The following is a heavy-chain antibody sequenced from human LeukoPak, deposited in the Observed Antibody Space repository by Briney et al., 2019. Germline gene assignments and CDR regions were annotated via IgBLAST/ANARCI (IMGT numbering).Heavy chain of an antibody. Sequence: PGGSLRLSCAASGFTFSSYAMSWVRQAPGKGLEWVSTTSGNGGATYYADSVKGRFTISRDNSKSTLYLQMNSLRAEDTAVYYCAKAPGIAAAGRMDVWGQGTTVTVSS. V-gene: IGHV3-23*01. CDR2: TSGNGGAT. J-gene: IGHJ6*02. D-gene: IGHD6-13*01. CDR3: AKAPGIAAAGRMDV. CDR1: GFTFSSYA.